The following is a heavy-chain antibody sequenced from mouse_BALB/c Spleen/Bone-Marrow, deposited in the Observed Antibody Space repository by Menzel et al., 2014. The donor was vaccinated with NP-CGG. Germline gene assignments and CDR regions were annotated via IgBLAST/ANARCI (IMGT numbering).Heavy chain of an antibody. CDR3: TRQGFAC. V-gene: IGHV1-9*01. Sequence: QVQLKESGPELMKPGASVKISCKATGYTFSSYWIEWVKQRPGHGLEWIGEILPGSGNTHYNEKFKGNATFTADTSSNTAYMQLSSLTSGDSAVYYCTRQGFACWGQGTLVTVSA. CDR1: GYTFSSYW. J-gene: IGHJ3*01. CDR2: ILPGSGNT.